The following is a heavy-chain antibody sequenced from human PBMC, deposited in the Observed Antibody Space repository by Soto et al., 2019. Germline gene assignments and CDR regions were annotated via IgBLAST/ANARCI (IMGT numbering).Heavy chain of an antibody. V-gene: IGHV4-38-2*01. CDR2: IYHSGST. J-gene: IGHJ1*01. Sequence: SETLSLTCAVSGYSISSGYYWGWIRQPPGKGLEWIGSIYHSGSTYYNPSLKSRVTISGDTSKNQYSLKLNSVTAADTAVYYCANTLRGDYYFFQHWGQGTLVTVSS. CDR1: GYSISSGYY. D-gene: IGHD2-21*02. CDR3: ANTLRGDYYFFQH.